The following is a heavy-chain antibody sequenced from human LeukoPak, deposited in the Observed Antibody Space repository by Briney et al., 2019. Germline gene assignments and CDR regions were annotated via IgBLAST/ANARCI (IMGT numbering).Heavy chain of an antibody. CDR3: AVRTSTYYDFWRGFLPRYMDV. CDR2: INHSGST. D-gene: IGHD3-3*01. CDR1: GGSFSGYY. J-gene: IGHJ6*03. Sequence: SETLSLTCAVYGGSFSGYYWSWIRQPPGKGLEWIGEINHSGSTNYNPSLKSRVTISVDTSKNQFSLKLSSVTAADTAVYYCAVRTSTYYDFWRGFLPRYMDVWGKGTTVTVSS. V-gene: IGHV4-34*01.